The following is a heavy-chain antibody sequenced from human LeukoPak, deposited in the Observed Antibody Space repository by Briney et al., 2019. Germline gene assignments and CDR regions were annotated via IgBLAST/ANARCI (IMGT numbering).Heavy chain of an antibody. V-gene: IGHV3-30*02. Sequence: PGGSLRLSCAASDFTFSDYGMHWVRQAPGKGLEWVAFIRFDGGNEIYGDSVKGRFTISRDDSKDTLYLQMNSLSAEDTAVYFCVKAGYSTSWYYLDFWGQGTLVTVSS. CDR2: IRFDGGNE. J-gene: IGHJ4*02. CDR3: VKAGYSTSWYYLDF. CDR1: DFTFSDYG. D-gene: IGHD6-13*01.